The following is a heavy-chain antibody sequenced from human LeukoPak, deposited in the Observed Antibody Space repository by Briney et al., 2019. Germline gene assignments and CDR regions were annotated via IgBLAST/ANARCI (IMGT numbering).Heavy chain of an antibody. J-gene: IGHJ4*02. CDR2: FDPEDGET. CDR3: ATRYYFDY. CDR1: GYTLTELS. Sequence: ASVKVSCKVSGYTLTELSMHWVRQAPGKGLEWMGGFDPEDGETIYAQKFQGRVTMTEGTSTDTAYMELSSLRSEDTAVYYCATRYYFDYWGQGTLVTVSS. V-gene: IGHV1-24*01.